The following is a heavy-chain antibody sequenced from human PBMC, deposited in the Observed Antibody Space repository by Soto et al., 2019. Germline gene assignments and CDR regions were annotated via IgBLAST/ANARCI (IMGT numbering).Heavy chain of an antibody. CDR3: AREPGSSSGDYYYYMDV. CDR1: GFTVSSNY. CDR2: IYSGGST. D-gene: IGHD6-25*01. V-gene: IGHV3-66*01. J-gene: IGHJ6*03. Sequence: PGGSLRLSCAASGFTVSSNYMSWVRQAPGKGLEWVSVIYSGGSTYYADSVKGRFTISRDNSKNTLYLQMNSLRAEDTAVYYCAREPGSSSGDYYYYMDVWGKGTTVNVSS.